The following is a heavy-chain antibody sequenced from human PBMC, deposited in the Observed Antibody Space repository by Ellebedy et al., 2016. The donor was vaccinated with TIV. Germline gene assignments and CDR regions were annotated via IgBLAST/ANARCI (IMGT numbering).Heavy chain of an antibody. D-gene: IGHD3-10*01. Sequence: GESLKISCAASGFTFSSYAMSWVRQAPGKGLEWVSAISGSGGSTYYADSVKGRFTISRDNSKNTLYLQMNSLRAEDTAVYYCAKLALDYYDAFDIWGQGTMVTVSS. J-gene: IGHJ3*02. V-gene: IGHV3-23*01. CDR1: GFTFSSYA. CDR2: ISGSGGST. CDR3: AKLALDYYDAFDI.